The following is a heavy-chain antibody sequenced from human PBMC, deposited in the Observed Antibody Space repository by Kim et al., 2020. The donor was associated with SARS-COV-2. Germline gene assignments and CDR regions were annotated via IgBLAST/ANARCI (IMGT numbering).Heavy chain of an antibody. Sequence: GGSLRLSCAASEFTFSRYSMNWVRQAPGKGLEWVSTISRNSDYIYYADSVEGRFTISRDNAKNSLYLQMNSLRADDTAMYYCARDLSLGRPGGFDYWGQGTLVTVYS. CDR3: ARDLSLGRPGGFDY. J-gene: IGHJ4*02. CDR2: ISRNSDYI. V-gene: IGHV3-21*01. D-gene: IGHD3-10*01. CDR1: EFTFSRYS.